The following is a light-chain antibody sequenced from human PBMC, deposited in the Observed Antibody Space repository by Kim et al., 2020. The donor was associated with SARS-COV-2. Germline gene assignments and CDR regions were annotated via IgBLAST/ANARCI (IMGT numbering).Light chain of an antibody. V-gene: IGKV3-20*01. J-gene: IGKJ1*01. Sequence: EIVLTQSPGTLSLSPGERATLSCRASQSVSSSYLAWYQQKLGQAPRLLIYGASSRATGIPDRFSGSGSGTDFTLTISRLEPEDFAVYYCQQYGSSPLTFGQGTKVDIK. CDR3: QQYGSSPLT. CDR2: GAS. CDR1: QSVSSSY.